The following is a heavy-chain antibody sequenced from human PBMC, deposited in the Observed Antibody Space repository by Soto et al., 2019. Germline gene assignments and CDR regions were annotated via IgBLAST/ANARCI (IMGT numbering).Heavy chain of an antibody. CDR3: ARALTIFSRQGWFDP. CDR2: IIPIFGTA. V-gene: IGHV1-69*06. D-gene: IGHD3-9*01. J-gene: IGHJ5*02. Sequence: AASVKVSCKASGGTFSSYAISWVRQAPGQGLEWMGGIIPIFGTANYAQKFQGSVTITADKSTSTAYMELSSLRSEDTAVYYCARALTIFSRQGWFDPWGQGTLVTVSS. CDR1: GGTFSSYA.